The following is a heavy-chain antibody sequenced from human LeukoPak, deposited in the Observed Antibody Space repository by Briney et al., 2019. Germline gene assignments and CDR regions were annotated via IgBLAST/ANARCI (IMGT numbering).Heavy chain of an antibody. D-gene: IGHD4-11*01. J-gene: IGHJ4*02. CDR1: GFTFSSHA. CDR3: AKDDPNDYKPWIY. Sequence: GGSLRLSCTASGFTFSSHAMHWVRQAPGKGLEWVAVISYDGSNKYYADSVKGRFTISRDNSKNTLYLQVNSLRADDTAVYYCAKDDPNDYKPWIYWGQGTPVIVSS. CDR2: ISYDGSNK. V-gene: IGHV3-30-3*01.